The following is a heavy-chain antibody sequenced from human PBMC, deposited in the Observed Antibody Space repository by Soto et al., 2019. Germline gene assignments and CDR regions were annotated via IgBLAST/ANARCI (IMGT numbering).Heavy chain of an antibody. CDR3: TRLTIHDLDDFDI. CDR2: IRSKANRYAT. D-gene: IGHD1-1*01. J-gene: IGHJ3*02. CDR1: GFTFSGSA. V-gene: IGHV3-73*01. Sequence: GGSLRLSCAASGFTFSGSAMHWVRQASGKGLEWVGRIRSKANRYATAYAASVKGRFTISRDDSKNTAYLQMNSLKTEDTAVYYCTRLTIHDLDDFDIWGQGTRVNVAS.